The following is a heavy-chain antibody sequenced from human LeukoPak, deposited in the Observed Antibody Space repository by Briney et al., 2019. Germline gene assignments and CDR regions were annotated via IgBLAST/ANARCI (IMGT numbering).Heavy chain of an antibody. CDR2: ICYSGST. D-gene: IGHD3-22*01. J-gene: IGHJ3*02. V-gene: IGHV4-39*07. CDR1: GGSISSSSYY. Sequence: PSETLSLTCTVSGGSISSSSYYWGWIPQPPGKGLEGIGSICYSGSTYYNPSLKSRVTISVDTSKNQFSMKLSSVTAADTAVYYCARVTNYYDSSGYYVADAFDIWGQGTMVTVSS. CDR3: ARVTNYYDSSGYYVADAFDI.